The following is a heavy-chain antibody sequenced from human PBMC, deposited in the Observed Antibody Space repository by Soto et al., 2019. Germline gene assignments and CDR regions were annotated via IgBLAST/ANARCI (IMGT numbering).Heavy chain of an antibody. CDR3: AKDVKLRSGFPHGMDV. Sequence: QVQLVESGGGVVQPGRSLRLSCAASGFIFSTYGMHWVRQAPGKGLEWVAVIWYDGSNKYYADSVKGRFTISRDNSKNTLYLQMNSLRAEDTAVYYCAKDVKLRSGFPHGMDVWGQGTTVTVSS. CDR2: IWYDGSNK. V-gene: IGHV3-33*06. CDR1: GFIFSTYG. J-gene: IGHJ6*02. D-gene: IGHD3-3*01.